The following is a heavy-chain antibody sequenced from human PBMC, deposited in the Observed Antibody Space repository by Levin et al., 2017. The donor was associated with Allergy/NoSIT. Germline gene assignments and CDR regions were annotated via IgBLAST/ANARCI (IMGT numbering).Heavy chain of an antibody. Sequence: KAGGSLRLSCAASGFTFSDYYMSWIRQAPGKGLEWVSYISPSGTTIYYADSVKGRFTISRDNAKNSLYLQMNSLRAEDTAVYYCARPYSDYEPHFEYWGQGTLVTVSS. CDR1: GFTFSDYY. CDR2: ISPSGTTI. D-gene: IGHD5-12*01. J-gene: IGHJ4*02. CDR3: ARPYSDYEPHFEY. V-gene: IGHV3-11*01.